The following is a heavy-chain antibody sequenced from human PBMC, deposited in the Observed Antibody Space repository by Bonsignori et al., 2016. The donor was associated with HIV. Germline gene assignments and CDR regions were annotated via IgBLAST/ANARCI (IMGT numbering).Heavy chain of an antibody. V-gene: IGHV4-59*01. Sequence: WIRQPPGKGLEWIGYIYYSGSTNYNPSLKSRVTISVDTSKNQFSLKLSSVTAADTAVYYCARGDDYSNFDYWGQGTLVTSPQ. D-gene: IGHD4-11*01. CDR2: IYYSGST. J-gene: IGHJ4*02. CDR3: ARGDDYSNFDY.